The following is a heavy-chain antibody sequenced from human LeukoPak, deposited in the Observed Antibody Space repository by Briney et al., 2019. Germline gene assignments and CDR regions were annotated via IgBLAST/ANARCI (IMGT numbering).Heavy chain of an antibody. Sequence: SETLSLTCTVSGGSLSSQYWSWLGQPPGTGLEWIGYIYDSGSTKYNPSLKSRVTISADTSNNQFSLKLSSVTAADTAVYYCGRGGYYVGVWGKGTTVTVSS. CDR1: GGSLSSQY. J-gene: IGHJ6*03. CDR3: GRGGYYVGV. CDR2: IYDSGST. V-gene: IGHV4-59*11.